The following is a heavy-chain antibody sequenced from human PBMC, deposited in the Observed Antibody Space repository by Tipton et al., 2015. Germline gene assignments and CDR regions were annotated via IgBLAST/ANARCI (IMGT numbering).Heavy chain of an antibody. V-gene: IGHV4-4*02. D-gene: IGHD3-16*01. CDR3: VRIIPVAGFYYDDLDV. J-gene: IGHJ6*02. CDR2: IFRSGTT. CDR1: GLTFSSYAM. Sequence: SLRLSCAASGLTFSSYAMSWVRQAPGKGLEWIGEIFRSGTTYYNPSLKSRVTISLDMSKNQFSLNLTSVTAADTALYYCVRIIPVAGFYYDDLDVWGPGTTVTVSS.